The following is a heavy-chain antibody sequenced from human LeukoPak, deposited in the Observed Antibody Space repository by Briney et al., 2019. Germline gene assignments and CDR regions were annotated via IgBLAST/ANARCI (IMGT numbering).Heavy chain of an antibody. CDR2: ISYDGSNK. J-gene: IGHJ4*02. Sequence: GGSLRLSCAASGFTFSSYAIHWVRQAPGKGLDWVAVISYDGSNKYYADSVKGRFTISRDNSKNTLYLQMNSLRAEDTAVYYCARVDSEWELLNYFDYWGQGTLVTVSS. D-gene: IGHD1-26*01. CDR1: GFTFSSYA. V-gene: IGHV3-30-3*01. CDR3: ARVDSEWELLNYFDY.